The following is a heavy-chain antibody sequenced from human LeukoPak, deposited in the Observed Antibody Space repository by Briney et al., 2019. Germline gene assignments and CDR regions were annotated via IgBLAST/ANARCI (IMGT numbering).Heavy chain of an antibody. V-gene: IGHV3-23*01. D-gene: IGHD1-26*01. CDR3: AREKWERHHCGVDV. CDR2: ISGGSDSI. CDR1: GFTFSSYT. J-gene: IGHJ6*02. Sequence: GGSLRLSCAASGFTFSSYTMSWVRQAPGKGLERVSGISGGSDSIYYADSVEGRFTISRDYSKSTVDLQMNSLRAEDTAVYYCAREKWERHHCGVDVWGQGTTVTVSS.